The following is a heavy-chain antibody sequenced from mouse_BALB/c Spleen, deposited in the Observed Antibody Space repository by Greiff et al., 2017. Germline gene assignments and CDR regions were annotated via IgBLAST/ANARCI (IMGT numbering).Heavy chain of an antibody. D-gene: IGHD4-1*01. Sequence: EVQRVESGGDLVKPGGSLKLSCAASGFTFSSYGMSWVRQTPDKRLEWVATISSGGSYTYYPDSVKGRFTISRDNAKNTLYLQMSSLKSEDTAMYYCARRLGEGYAMDYWGQGTSVTVSS. CDR1: GFTFSSYG. CDR3: ARRLGEGYAMDY. V-gene: IGHV5-6*01. J-gene: IGHJ4*01. CDR2: ISSGGSYT.